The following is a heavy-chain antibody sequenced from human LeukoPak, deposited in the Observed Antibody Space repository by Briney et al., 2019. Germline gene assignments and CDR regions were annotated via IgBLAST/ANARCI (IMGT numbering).Heavy chain of an antibody. Sequence: GRSLRLSCVGSGFSFTTYGMHWVRQAPGKGLEWLAVISYDGSNNFYADSVRGRFTISRDNSRNTLHLQMDSLSPDDTAVYYCSKDHGTYYGILVSWGQGTLVTVSS. V-gene: IGHV3-30*18. CDR1: GFSFTTYG. D-gene: IGHD3-16*01. J-gene: IGHJ5*01. CDR2: ISYDGSNN. CDR3: SKDHGTYYGILVS.